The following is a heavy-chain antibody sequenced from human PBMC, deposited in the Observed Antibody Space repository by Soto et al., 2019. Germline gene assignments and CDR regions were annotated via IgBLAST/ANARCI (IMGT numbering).Heavy chain of an antibody. CDR1: GYTFHRYA. D-gene: IGHD3-9*01. Sequence: QVQLVQSGAEVKKPGASVKVSCKTSGYTFHRYALHWVRQAPGQRLEWMGWINPANGNTKYSQKSQGRVTFTRDTSASTSYMEVSSLLTEDTAVYYCARRGALTSYVFGYYFDYWGQGTLVTVSS. V-gene: IGHV1-3*01. CDR2: INPANGNT. J-gene: IGHJ4*02. CDR3: ARRGALTSYVFGYYFDY.